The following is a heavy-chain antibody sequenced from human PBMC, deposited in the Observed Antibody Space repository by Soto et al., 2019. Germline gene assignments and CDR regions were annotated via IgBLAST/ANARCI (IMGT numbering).Heavy chain of an antibody. CDR3: ARRWSGTDY. CDR1: GGSITSYY. Sequence: QVQLQESGPGLVKPSETLSLTCTVSGGSITSYYWSWIRQSPGKGLEWIGYIHNSGSTSYNPSLQSRVTISADVSKNHFSLDLRSVTAADTAVYYCARRWSGTDYWGHGTLVTVSS. J-gene: IGHJ4*01. V-gene: IGHV4-59*01. CDR2: IHNSGST. D-gene: IGHD3-10*01.